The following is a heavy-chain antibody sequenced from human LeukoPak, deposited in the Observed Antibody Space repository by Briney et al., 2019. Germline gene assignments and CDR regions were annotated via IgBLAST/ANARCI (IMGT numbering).Heavy chain of an antibody. V-gene: IGHV4-38-2*01. J-gene: IGHJ4*02. Sequence: PSETLSLTCAVSGYSISSGYYWVWIRQPPGKGLEWTGTIYHSGSTYYNPSLKSRVTISVDTSKNQFSLKLSSVTAADTAVYYCARSIAVVGTFYFDYWGQGTLVTVSP. CDR3: ARSIAVVGTFYFDY. CDR1: GYSISSGYY. CDR2: IYHSGST. D-gene: IGHD6-19*01.